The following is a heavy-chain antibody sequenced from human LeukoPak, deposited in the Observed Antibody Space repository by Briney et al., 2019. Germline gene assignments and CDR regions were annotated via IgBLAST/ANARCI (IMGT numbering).Heavy chain of an antibody. CDR1: GFTFSSYE. J-gene: IGHJ2*01. Sequence: GGSLRLSCAASGFTFSSYEMNWVRQAPGKGLEWVSYISSSGSTIYYADSVKGRFTISRDKAKNSLYLQVNSLRAEDTAVYYCARIRIPGWYFDLWGRGTLVTVSS. CDR2: ISSSGSTI. CDR3: ARIRIPGWYFDL. D-gene: IGHD2-2*01. V-gene: IGHV3-48*03.